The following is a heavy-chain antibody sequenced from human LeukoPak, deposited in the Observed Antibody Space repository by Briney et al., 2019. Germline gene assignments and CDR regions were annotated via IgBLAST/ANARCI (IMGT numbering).Heavy chain of an antibody. Sequence: SETLSLTCTVSGYSISSGYYWGWIRQPPGKGLEWIGSIYHSGSTYYNPSLKSRVTISVDTSKNQFSLKLSSVTAADTAVYYCARVGFWGGYYTPSHWFDPWGQGTLVTVSS. CDR3: ARVGFWGGYYTPSHWFDP. CDR1: GYSISSGYY. D-gene: IGHD3-3*01. J-gene: IGHJ5*02. V-gene: IGHV4-38-2*02. CDR2: IYHSGST.